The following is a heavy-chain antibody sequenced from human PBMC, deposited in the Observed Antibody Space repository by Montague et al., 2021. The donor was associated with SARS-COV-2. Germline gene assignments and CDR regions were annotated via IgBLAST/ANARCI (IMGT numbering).Heavy chain of an antibody. D-gene: IGHD3-22*01. J-gene: IGHJ2*01. V-gene: IGHV4-4*02. Sequence: SETLSLTCAVSGDSIMTTNWWSWVRQPPGKGLEWIGEIYQSGSTNYNPSLKSRVSISVDTSKNQFSLKLSSVTAADTAVYYCARGAPTITMIVVVFTGAGWYFDLWGRGTLVTVSS. CDR2: IYQSGST. CDR1: GDSIMTTNW. CDR3: ARGAPTITMIVVVFTGAGWYFDL.